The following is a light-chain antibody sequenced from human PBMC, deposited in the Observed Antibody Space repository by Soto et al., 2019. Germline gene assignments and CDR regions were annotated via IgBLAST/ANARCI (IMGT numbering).Light chain of an antibody. J-gene: IGKJ4*01. CDR3: QRYNNWPLT. CDR2: DTS. CDR1: QGIGDT. V-gene: IGKV3-15*01. Sequence: EVVMTQSTATLSVSPGGVATLPCRASQGIGDTLAWYQHKPGQTPRLLIYDTSTRATCVPARFSGSRSGTEFTLTFNSLQSEDFAVYYCQRYNNWPLTFGGGTKVDIK.